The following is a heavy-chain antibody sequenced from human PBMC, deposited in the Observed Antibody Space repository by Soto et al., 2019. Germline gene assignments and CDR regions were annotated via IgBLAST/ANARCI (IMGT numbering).Heavy chain of an antibody. D-gene: IGHD3-3*01. CDR3: ARGSETTIFGVVIPRDYYGMDV. CDR2: VFYTGFT. V-gene: IGHV4-39*07. J-gene: IGHJ6*02. Sequence: SETLSLTCAVSGGSISGSYYYWAWLRQSPGKGPEWIGSVFYTGFTSYNPSLESRVSVSVDTSKSQFSLKLSSVTAADTAVYYCARGSETTIFGVVIPRDYYGMDVWGQGTTVTVSS. CDR1: GGSISGSYYY.